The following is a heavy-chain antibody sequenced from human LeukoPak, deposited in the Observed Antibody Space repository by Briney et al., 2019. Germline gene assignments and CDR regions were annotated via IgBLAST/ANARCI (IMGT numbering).Heavy chain of an antibody. CDR3: ARDVSYYSDSSGYFY. Sequence: PGGSLRLSCAASGFTFSSYWMHWVRQAPGKGLVWVSRMNSDGSITSYADSVRGRFTISRDNAKNTLYLQMHRLRAEDTAVYYCARDVSYYSDSSGYFYWGQGTLVTVSS. V-gene: IGHV3-74*01. CDR1: GFTFSSYW. J-gene: IGHJ4*02. D-gene: IGHD3-22*01. CDR2: MNSDGSIT.